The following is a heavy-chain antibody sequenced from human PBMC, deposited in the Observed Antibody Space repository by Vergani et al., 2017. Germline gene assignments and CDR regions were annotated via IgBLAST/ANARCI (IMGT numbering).Heavy chain of an antibody. CDR1: GDSVISTDYH. CDR3: ASKRGACRAAYCHSYDF. V-gene: IGHV4-39*01. J-gene: IGHJ4*02. Sequence: QVQLQESGPGLVKPSETLSLTCTVSGDSVISTDYHWGWIRQPPGKGLEWIGSMDYSGGTSYNPSLESRIPISFETPKNQFSLRLTSGTAADTAVYYCASKRGACRAAYCHSYDFWGPGTLVGVSS. CDR2: MDYSGGT. D-gene: IGHD2-15*01.